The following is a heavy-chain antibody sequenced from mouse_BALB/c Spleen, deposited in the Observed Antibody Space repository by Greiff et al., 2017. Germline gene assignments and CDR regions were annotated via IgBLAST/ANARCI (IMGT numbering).Heavy chain of an antibody. Sequence: EVKLVESGGGLVQPGGSLKLSCAASGFTFSSYTMSWVRQTPEKRLEWVAYISNGGGSTYYPDTVKGRFTIARDNAKNTLYLQMSSLKSEDTAMYFCARQGQGYGNPWFAYWGQGTLVTVSA. CDR1: GFTFSSYT. D-gene: IGHD2-1*01. CDR3: ARQGQGYGNPWFAY. V-gene: IGHV5-12-2*01. J-gene: IGHJ3*01. CDR2: ISNGGGST.